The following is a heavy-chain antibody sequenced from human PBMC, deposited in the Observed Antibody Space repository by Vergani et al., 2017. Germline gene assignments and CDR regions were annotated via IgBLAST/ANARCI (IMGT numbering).Heavy chain of an antibody. Sequence: QVPVVLSGAEVKKSGASVTVSCKTSVYTFSNYYMHWVRQAPGQGLEWMGIINPSGGHPNYAQKFQGRVTMTRDTSTSTVYMELSSLRSEDTAIYYCARGDYGILTGYRYWVQGTLVTVSA. J-gene: IGHJ4*02. CDR2: INPSGGHP. CDR3: ARGDYGILTGYRY. V-gene: IGHV1-46*03. CDR1: VYTFSNYY. D-gene: IGHD3-9*01.